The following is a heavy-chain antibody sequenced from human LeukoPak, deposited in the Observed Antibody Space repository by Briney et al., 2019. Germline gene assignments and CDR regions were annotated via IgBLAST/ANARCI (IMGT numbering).Heavy chain of an antibody. V-gene: IGHV4-4*07. CDR3: ARASNIGWYQFDY. CDR2: IQTSGSI. J-gene: IGHJ4*02. D-gene: IGHD6-19*01. Sequence: SETLSLTCTVSGGSMNNHDWSWVRQPAGKGLEWIGRIQTSGSINSNSSLKSRVTISIDTSQNYFSLKLTSMTAADSAMYYCARASNIGWYQFDYWGQGMLVTVSS. CDR1: GGSMNNHD.